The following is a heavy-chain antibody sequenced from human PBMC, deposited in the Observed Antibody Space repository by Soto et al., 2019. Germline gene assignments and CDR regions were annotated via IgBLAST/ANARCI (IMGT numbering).Heavy chain of an antibody. Sequence: QVQLQESGPGLVKPSQTLSLTCTVSGDSISSNNNYWSWIRQPPGEGLEWIGFISYSGTTSYSPSRKSRVAMSLDTSKNQSSLSLSSVTAADTAVYYCARGRGYSYGLDPWGQGTLVTVSS. D-gene: IGHD5-18*01. J-gene: IGHJ5*02. CDR2: ISYSGTT. CDR3: ARGRGYSYGLDP. CDR1: GDSISSNNNY. V-gene: IGHV4-30-4*01.